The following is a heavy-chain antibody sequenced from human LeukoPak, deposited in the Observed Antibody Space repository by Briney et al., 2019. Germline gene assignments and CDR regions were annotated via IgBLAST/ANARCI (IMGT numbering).Heavy chain of an antibody. Sequence: ASVKVSCKASGYTFTSYDINWVRQATGQGLEWMGWMNPNSGNTGYAQKLQGRVTMTTDTSTSTAYMELRSLRSDDTAVYYCARDGEGGDYDFWSGYLNWFDPWGQGTLVTVSS. J-gene: IGHJ5*02. CDR1: GYTFTSYD. D-gene: IGHD3-3*01. CDR3: ARDGEGGDYDFWSGYLNWFDP. CDR2: MNPNSGNT. V-gene: IGHV1-8*01.